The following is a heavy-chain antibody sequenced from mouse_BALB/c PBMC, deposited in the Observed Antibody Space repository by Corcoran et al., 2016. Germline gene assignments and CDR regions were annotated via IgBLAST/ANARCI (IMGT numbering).Heavy chain of an antibody. CDR2: SHPYNDGI. V-gene: IGHV1S136*01. Sequence: EVQMQQSGPELVKPGALVKMSGKASGYTFTSYVMHWVKQKPGLGLEWIGYSHPYNDGIKYNEKFTGKATLTSDKSSSTAYMELSSLTSEDSAVYSCARDGHTPCAYWGQGTLVTVSA. J-gene: IGHJ3*01. D-gene: IGHD3-1*01. CDR3: ARDGHTPCAY. CDR1: GYTFTSYV.